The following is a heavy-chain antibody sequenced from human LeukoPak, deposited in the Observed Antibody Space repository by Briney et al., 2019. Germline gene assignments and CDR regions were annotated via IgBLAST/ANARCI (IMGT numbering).Heavy chain of an antibody. CDR3: ARDLARRYYYYYMDV. J-gene: IGHJ6*03. Sequence: ASVKVSCKASGGTFSSYTISWVRQAPGQGLEWMGRINPNSGGTNYAQKFQGRVTMTRDTSISTAYMELSRLRSDDTAVYYCARDLARRYYYYYMDVWGKGTTVTVSS. CDR1: GGTFSSYT. CDR2: INPNSGGT. V-gene: IGHV1-2*06. D-gene: IGHD3-3*02.